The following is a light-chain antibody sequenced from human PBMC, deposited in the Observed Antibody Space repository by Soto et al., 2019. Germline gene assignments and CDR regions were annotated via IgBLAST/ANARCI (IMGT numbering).Light chain of an antibody. CDR1: QSVSSY. V-gene: IGKV3-11*01. J-gene: IGKJ4*01. CDR3: QQRNNWPLT. Sequence: EIVLTQSPATLSLSPGERATLSCRASQSVSSYLAWYQQKPGQAPRLLIYDASNSSTGIPARFSGSGSGTDFTLSTSGLEPEYLAVYYCQQRNNWPLTFGGGTNVEIK. CDR2: DAS.